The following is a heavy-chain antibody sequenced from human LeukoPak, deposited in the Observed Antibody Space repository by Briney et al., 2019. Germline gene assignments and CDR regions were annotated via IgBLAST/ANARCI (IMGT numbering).Heavy chain of an antibody. D-gene: IGHD3-10*01. CDR2: IWYDESNK. Sequence: PGRSLRLSCAASGFTFSRYGMHWVRQAPGKGLEWVAVIWYDESNKYYADSVKGRFTISRDNSKNTLYLQMNSLRAEDTAVYYCARDPDYYGSGKAFDYWGQGTLVTVSS. V-gene: IGHV3-33*01. CDR3: ARDPDYYGSGKAFDY. CDR1: GFTFSRYG. J-gene: IGHJ4*02.